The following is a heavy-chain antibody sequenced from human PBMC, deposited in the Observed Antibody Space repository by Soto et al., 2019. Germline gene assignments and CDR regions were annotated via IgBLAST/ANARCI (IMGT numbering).Heavy chain of an antibody. CDR1: GGSFSGYY. CDR3: ARHLNRFDP. J-gene: IGHJ5*02. V-gene: IGHV4-34*01. CDR2: INHSGST. Sequence: PSETLSLTCAVYGGSFSGYYWSWIRQPPGKGLEWIGEINHSGSTNYNPSLKSRVTISVDTSKNQFSLKLSSVTAADTAVYYCARHLNRFDPWGQGTLVTVSS.